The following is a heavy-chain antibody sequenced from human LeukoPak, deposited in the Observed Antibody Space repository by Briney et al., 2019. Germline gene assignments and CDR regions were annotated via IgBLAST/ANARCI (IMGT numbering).Heavy chain of an antibody. J-gene: IGHJ5*02. V-gene: IGHV1-2*04. CDR3: ARAAAGTRPFDP. CDR1: GGTFSCYA. CDR2: INPNSGGT. Sequence: ASVTVSCKASGGTFSCYAISWVRQAPGPELQWMGWINPNSGGTNYAQKFQGWVTMTRDTSISTAYMELSRLRSDDTAVYYCARAAAGTRPFDPWGQGTLVTVSS. D-gene: IGHD6-13*01.